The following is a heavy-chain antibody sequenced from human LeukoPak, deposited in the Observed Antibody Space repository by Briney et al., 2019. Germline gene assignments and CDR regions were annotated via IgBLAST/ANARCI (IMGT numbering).Heavy chain of an antibody. CDR1: GYSFTSYW. V-gene: IGHV5-51*01. CDR3: ARTSRVDTAMVRY. J-gene: IGHJ4*02. Sequence: GESLKISCKGSGYSFTSYWIGWVRQMPGKGLEWMGIIYPGDSDTRYSPSFQGQVTTSADKSIGTAYLQWSSLKASDTAMYYCARTSRVDTAMVRYWGQGTLVTVSS. CDR2: IYPGDSDT. D-gene: IGHD5-18*01.